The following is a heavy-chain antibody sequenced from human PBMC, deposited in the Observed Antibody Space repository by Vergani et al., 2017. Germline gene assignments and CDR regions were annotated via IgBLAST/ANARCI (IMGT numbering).Heavy chain of an antibody. V-gene: IGHV4-39*01. CDR1: GGSISSSSYY. J-gene: IGHJ5*02. D-gene: IGHD2-2*01. CDR2: IYYSGST. Sequence: QLQLQESGPGLVKPSETLSLTCTVSGGSISSSSYYWGWIRQPPGKGLEWIGSIYYSGSTYYNPSLKSRGTISVDTSKNQFSLKLSSVSAADTAVYYCSRLGGCIVVVPCGFDPWGQGTLVTVSS. CDR3: SRLGGCIVVVPCGFDP.